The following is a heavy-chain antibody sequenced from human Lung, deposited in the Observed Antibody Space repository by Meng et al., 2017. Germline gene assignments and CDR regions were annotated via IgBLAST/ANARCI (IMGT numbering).Heavy chain of an antibody. V-gene: IGHV4-34*01. Sequence: QGQPQEWVARLLKPLLPLSPTFVSPGGSFSGSFWSWIRQSPGKGLGWIGEINHSGSTNYNPSLESRATISVDTSQNNLSLKLSSVTAADSAVYYCARGPTTMAHDFDYWGQGTLVTVSS. D-gene: IGHD4-11*01. CDR1: GGSFSGSF. CDR2: INHSGST. J-gene: IGHJ4*02. CDR3: ARGPTTMAHDFDY.